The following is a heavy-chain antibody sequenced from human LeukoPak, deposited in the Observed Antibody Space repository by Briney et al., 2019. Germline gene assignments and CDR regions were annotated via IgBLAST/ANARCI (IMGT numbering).Heavy chain of an antibody. D-gene: IGHD3-9*01. J-gene: IGHJ4*02. V-gene: IGHV4-59*01. CDR1: DGSINSYY. CDR3: ARISDILTGYPFDY. Sequence: SETLSLTCSVSDGSINSYYWNWIRRPPGKGLEWIGYIYYNGNTNYSPSLKSRVTMSVDTSKNLFSLKVSSVTAADTAVYYCARISDILTGYPFDYWGQGTLVTVSS. CDR2: IYYNGNT.